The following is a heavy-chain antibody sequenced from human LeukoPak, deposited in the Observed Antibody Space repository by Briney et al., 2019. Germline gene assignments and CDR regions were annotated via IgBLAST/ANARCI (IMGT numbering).Heavy chain of an antibody. CDR3: ARATVVVVVNWFDP. CDR1: GGSVSSGSYY. J-gene: IGHJ5*02. CDR2: IYYSGST. D-gene: IGHD2-15*01. V-gene: IGHV4-61*01. Sequence: SETLSLTCTVSGGSVSSGSYYWSWIRQPPGKGLEWIGYIYYSGSTNYNPSLKSRVTISVDTSKNQFSLRLSSVTAADTAVYYCARATVVVVVNWFDPWGQGTLVTVSS.